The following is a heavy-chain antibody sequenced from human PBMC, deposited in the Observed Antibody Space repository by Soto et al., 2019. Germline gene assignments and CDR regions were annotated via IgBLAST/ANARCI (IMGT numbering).Heavy chain of an antibody. CDR3: AKGRPGGWYYFDY. CDR2: ISGSGGST. CDR1: GFTFSSYA. V-gene: IGHV3-23*01. Sequence: GGSLRLSCAASGFTFSSYAMSLFRQAPGKGLEWVSAISGSGGSTYYADSVKGRFTISRDNSKNTLYLQMNSLRAEDTAVYYCAKGRPGGWYYFDYWGQGTLVTVSS. J-gene: IGHJ4*02. D-gene: IGHD6-19*01.